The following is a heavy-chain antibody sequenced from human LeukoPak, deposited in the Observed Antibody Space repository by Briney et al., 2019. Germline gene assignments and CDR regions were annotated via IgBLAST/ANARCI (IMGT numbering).Heavy chain of an antibody. Sequence: GGSLRLSCAASGFTFSSYSMNWVRQAPGKGLEWVSYISSSSSTIYYADSVKGRFTISRDNAKNSQYLQMNSLRAEDTAVYYCARWNPYQLLYWFDPWGQGTLVTVSS. CDR1: GFTFSSYS. CDR2: ISSSSSTI. V-gene: IGHV3-48*04. J-gene: IGHJ5*02. D-gene: IGHD2-2*01. CDR3: ARWNPYQLLYWFDP.